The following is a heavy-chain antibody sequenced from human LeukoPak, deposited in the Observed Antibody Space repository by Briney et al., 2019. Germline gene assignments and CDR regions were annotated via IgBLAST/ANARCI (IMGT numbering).Heavy chain of an antibody. J-gene: IGHJ4*02. CDR3: AREEVTYWSSNTSTCSPY. CDR2: IRYDGSNK. V-gene: IGHV3-30*02. CDR1: AFSSTGHS. D-gene: IGHD2/OR15-2a*01. Sequence: PGGSPRLSCALSAFSSTGHSMHWGRQAPGKGLEWVAFIRYDGSNKYYADSVKGRFTISRTISNNTLYLKMNSLRAEDTAVYNCAREEVTYWSSNTSTCSPYWGQGTLVAVSS.